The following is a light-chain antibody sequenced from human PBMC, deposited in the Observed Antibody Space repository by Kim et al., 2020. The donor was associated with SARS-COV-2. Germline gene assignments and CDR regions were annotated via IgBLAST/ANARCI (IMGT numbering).Light chain of an antibody. J-gene: IGKJ4*01. CDR2: EAS. V-gene: IGKV3-11*01. CDR1: QSVSRY. CDR3: QQRSDWRLT. Sequence: LSPGEIATLTCRASQSVSRYLGWYQQKPGQAPRLLNYEASNRATGTPARFSGSRSGTDFTLTISNLEPEDFAGYYCQQRSDWRLTFGGGTKVDIK.